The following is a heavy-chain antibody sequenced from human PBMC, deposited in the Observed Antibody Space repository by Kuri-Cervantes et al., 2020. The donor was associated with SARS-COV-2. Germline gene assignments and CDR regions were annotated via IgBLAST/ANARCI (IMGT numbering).Heavy chain of an antibody. V-gene: IGHV1-3*01. CDR3: AREDLGFGARGAFDI. Sequence: ASVKVSCKASGYTFTSYAMHWVRQAPGQRLEWMGWINAGNGNTKYSQKFQGRVTITRDTSTSTVYMELSSLRSEDTAVYYCAREDLGFGARGAFDIWGQGTMVTVSS. CDR2: INAGNGNT. J-gene: IGHJ3*02. CDR1: GYTFTSYA. D-gene: IGHD3-10*01.